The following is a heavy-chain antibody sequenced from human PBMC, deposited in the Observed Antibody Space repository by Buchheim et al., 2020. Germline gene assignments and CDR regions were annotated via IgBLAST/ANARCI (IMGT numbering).Heavy chain of an antibody. J-gene: IGHJ4*02. CDR1: GFTFSSYA. Sequence: QVQLVESGGGVVQPGRSLRLSCAASGFTFSSYAMHWVRQAPGKGLEWVAVISYDGSNKYYADSVKGRFTISRDNSKNTPYLQMNSLRAEDTAVYYCARDRLKMATITPDYWGQRTL. CDR2: ISYDGSNK. D-gene: IGHD5-24*01. V-gene: IGHV3-30*04. CDR3: ARDRLKMATITPDY.